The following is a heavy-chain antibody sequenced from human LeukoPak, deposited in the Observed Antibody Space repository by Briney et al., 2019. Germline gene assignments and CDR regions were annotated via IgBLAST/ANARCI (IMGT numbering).Heavy chain of an antibody. CDR3: ARDRGSSGYIDY. Sequence: SQTLSLTCTVSGGSISSGGYYWSWIRQHPGKGLEWIGYIYYSGSTYYNPSLKSRVTISVDTSKNQFSLKLSSVTAADTAVYYCARDRGSSGYIDYWGQGTLVTVSS. J-gene: IGHJ4*02. CDR2: IYYSGST. CDR1: GGSISSGGYY. D-gene: IGHD3-22*01. V-gene: IGHV4-31*03.